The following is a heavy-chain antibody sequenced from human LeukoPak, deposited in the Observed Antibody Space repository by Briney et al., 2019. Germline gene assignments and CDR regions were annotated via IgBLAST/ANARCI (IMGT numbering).Heavy chain of an antibody. Sequence: GGSLRLSCAASGSTFSSYWMSWVRQAPGKGLEWVANIKQDGSEKYYVDSVKGRFTISRDNAKNSLYLQMNSLRAEDTAVYYCARLPIPAAFDIWGQGTMVTVSS. J-gene: IGHJ3*02. CDR3: ARLPIPAAFDI. CDR2: IKQDGSEK. V-gene: IGHV3-7*01. CDR1: GSTFSSYW. D-gene: IGHD2-2*01.